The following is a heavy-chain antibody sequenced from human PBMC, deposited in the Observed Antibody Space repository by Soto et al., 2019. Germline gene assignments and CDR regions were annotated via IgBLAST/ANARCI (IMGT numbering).Heavy chain of an antibody. CDR2: IYYLGST. Sequence: QVQLQESGPGLVKPSETLSLTCTVSGGSISSYYWSWIRQPPGKGLEWIGYIYYLGSTNYNPSLNSRVTISVDTSKNQFSLKLSSVTAADTAVYYCARESRGAGDTWGQGTLVTVSS. J-gene: IGHJ5*02. CDR3: ARESRGAGDT. D-gene: IGHD7-27*01. V-gene: IGHV4-59*01. CDR1: GGSISSYY.